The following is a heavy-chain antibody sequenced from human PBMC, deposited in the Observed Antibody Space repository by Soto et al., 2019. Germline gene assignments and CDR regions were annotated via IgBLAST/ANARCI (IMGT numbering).Heavy chain of an antibody. D-gene: IGHD2-15*01. Sequence: ASVKGSCKGSGYTFTSYDSNWVRQATGQGLEWMGWMNPNSGNTGYAQKFQGRVTMTRNTSISTAYMELSSLRSEDTAVYYCARYCSGGSCYSSYYYGMDVWGQGTTVTVSS. CDR3: ARYCSGGSCYSSYYYGMDV. CDR1: GYTFTSYD. V-gene: IGHV1-8*01. J-gene: IGHJ6*02. CDR2: MNPNSGNT.